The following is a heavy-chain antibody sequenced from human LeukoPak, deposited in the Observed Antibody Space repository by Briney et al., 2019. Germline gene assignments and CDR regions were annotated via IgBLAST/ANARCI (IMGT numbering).Heavy chain of an antibody. CDR2: INLDGSEK. CDR3: AKDHFFTGEFDY. V-gene: IGHV3-7*01. J-gene: IGHJ4*02. CDR1: GFIFSTSW. D-gene: IGHD7-27*01. Sequence: GGSLRLSCTASGFIFSTSWMTWVRQAPGKGLEWVANINLDGSEKYYVDSVKGRFTISRDNSKNTLYLQMNSLRAEDTAVYYCAKDHFFTGEFDYWGQGTLVIVSS.